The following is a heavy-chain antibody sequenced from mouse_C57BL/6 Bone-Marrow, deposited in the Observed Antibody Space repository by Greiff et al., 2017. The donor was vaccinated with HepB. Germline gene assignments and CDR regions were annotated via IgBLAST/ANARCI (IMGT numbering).Heavy chain of an antibody. CDR2: IDPENGDT. Sequence: VQLKESGAELVRPGASVKLSCTASGFNIKDDYMHWVKQRPEQGLEWIGWIDPENGDTEYASKFQGKATITADTSSNTAYLQLSSLTSEDTAVYYCTPIYYDYLYAMDYWGQGTSVTVSS. CDR1: GFNIKDDY. CDR3: TPIYYDYLYAMDY. D-gene: IGHD2-4*01. J-gene: IGHJ4*01. V-gene: IGHV14-4*01.